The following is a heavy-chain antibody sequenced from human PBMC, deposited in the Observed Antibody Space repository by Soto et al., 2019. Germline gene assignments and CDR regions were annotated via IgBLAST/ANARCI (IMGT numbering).Heavy chain of an antibody. CDR2: INHSGST. CDR3: ARHSRGGARQDY. J-gene: IGHJ4*02. CDR1: GGSFSGYY. D-gene: IGHD6-13*01. V-gene: IGHV4-34*01. Sequence: SQTLSLTCAVYGGSFSGYYWSWIRQPPGKGLEWIGEINHSGSTNYNPSLKSRVTISVDTSKNQFSLKLSSVTAADTAVYYCARHSRGGARQDYWGQGTLVTVSS.